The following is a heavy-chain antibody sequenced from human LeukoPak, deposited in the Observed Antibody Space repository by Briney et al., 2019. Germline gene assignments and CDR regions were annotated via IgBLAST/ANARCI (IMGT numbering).Heavy chain of an antibody. V-gene: IGHV3-74*01. D-gene: IGHD2-2*01. J-gene: IGHJ4*02. CDR3: VSFYETY. Sequence: GRSLRLSCAASGNYWMHWVRQAPGKGLVWVSHINSDGSWTSYADSVKGRFTISKDNAKNTVHLQMNNLRAEDTAVYYCVSFYETYWGRGALVTVSS. CDR1: GNYW. CDR2: INSDGSWT.